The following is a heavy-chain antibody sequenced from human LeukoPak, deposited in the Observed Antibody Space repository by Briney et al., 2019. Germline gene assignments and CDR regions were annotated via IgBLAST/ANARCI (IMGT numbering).Heavy chain of an antibody. V-gene: IGHV3-11*01. Sequence: PGGSLRLSCAASGFTFSDYYMSWIRQAPGKGLEWVSYISSSGSTIYYADSVKGRFTISRDNSKNTLSLQMNSLRAEDTALYYCAKYSSGWVNDYWAREPWSPSPQ. CDR2: ISSSGSTI. D-gene: IGHD6-19*01. CDR1: GFTFSDYY. CDR3: AKYSSGWVNDY. J-gene: IGHJ4*02.